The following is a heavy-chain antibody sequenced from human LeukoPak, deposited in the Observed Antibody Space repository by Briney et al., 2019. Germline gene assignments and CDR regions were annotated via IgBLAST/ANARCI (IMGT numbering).Heavy chain of an antibody. CDR1: GYTFTSYG. Sequence: GASVKVSCKASGYTFTSYGISWVRQAPEQGLEWMGWISAYNGNTNYAQKLQGRVTMTTDTSTSTAYMELRSLRSDDTAVYYCARGHPAPYYYDSSGYYGYWGQGTLVTVSS. J-gene: IGHJ4*02. D-gene: IGHD3-22*01. V-gene: IGHV1-18*01. CDR3: ARGHPAPYYYDSSGYYGY. CDR2: ISAYNGNT.